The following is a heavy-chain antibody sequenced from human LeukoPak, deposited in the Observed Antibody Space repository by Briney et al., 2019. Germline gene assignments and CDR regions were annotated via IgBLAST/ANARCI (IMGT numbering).Heavy chain of an antibody. CDR1: GFTFISYS. CDR2: ISSRSITI. CDR3: AKHYNYIIDY. Sequence: GGSLRLSSAPSGFTFISYSMNSVLQAPGKGREWVSYISSRSITIYYADSVKGRFTISRDNAKNSLYLQMNSMRAEDTAMYYCAKHYNYIIDYWGEGTLVTVSS. V-gene: IGHV3-48*01. J-gene: IGHJ4*02. D-gene: IGHD5-24*01.